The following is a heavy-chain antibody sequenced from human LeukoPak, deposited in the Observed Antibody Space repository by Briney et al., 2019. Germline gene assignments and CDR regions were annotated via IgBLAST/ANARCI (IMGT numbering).Heavy chain of an antibody. CDR2: INPNSGGT. D-gene: IGHD2-2*01. V-gene: IGHV1-2*06. CDR3: ARPHCSSTSCYAETQNWFDP. CDR1: GYTFTGYY. J-gene: IGHJ5*02. Sequence: ASVKVSCKASGYTFTGYYMHWVRQAPGHGLEWMGRINPNSGGTNYAQKFQGRVTMTRDTSISTAYMELSRLRSDDTAVYYCARPHCSSTSCYAETQNWFDPWGQGTLVTVSS.